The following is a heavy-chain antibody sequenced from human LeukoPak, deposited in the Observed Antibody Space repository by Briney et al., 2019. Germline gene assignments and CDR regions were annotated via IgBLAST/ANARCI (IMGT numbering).Heavy chain of an antibody. CDR1: GYTFTGYS. CDR3: ARGKVSSGIQVWLPSY. D-gene: IGHD5-18*01. V-gene: IGHV1-2*02. CDR2: INPNSGGT. J-gene: IGHJ4*02. Sequence: ASVKVSPKASGYTFTGYSIHWVRQAPGQGLEWMGWINPNSGGTNYAQKFQGRVTMTTDTSISTAYMELSRLRSDDTAVSYCARGKVSSGIQVWLPSYWGQGTLVTVSS.